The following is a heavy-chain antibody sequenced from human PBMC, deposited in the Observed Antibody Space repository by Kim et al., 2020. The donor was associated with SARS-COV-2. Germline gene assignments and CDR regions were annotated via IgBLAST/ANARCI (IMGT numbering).Heavy chain of an antibody. Sequence: SETLSLTCAVYGGSFSGYYWSWIRQPPGKGLEWIGEINHSGSTNYNLSLKSRVTISVDTSKNQFSLKLSSVTAADTAVYYCARGRLLWFGELSSPYGMDVWGQGTTVTVSS. D-gene: IGHD3-10*01. CDR3: ARGRLLWFGELSSPYGMDV. CDR2: INHSGST. J-gene: IGHJ6*02. CDR1: GGSFSGYY. V-gene: IGHV4-34*01.